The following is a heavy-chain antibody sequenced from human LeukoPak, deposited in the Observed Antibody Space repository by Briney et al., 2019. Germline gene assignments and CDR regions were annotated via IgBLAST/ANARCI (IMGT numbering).Heavy chain of an antibody. Sequence: PGGSLTLSCAASGFTFSSYWMSWVRQAPGKGQEWVANIKQDGSEKYYVDSVKGRFTISRDNAKNSLYLQMNSLRAEDTAVYYCARENEHSGSLLTIFDYWGQGTLVTVSS. CDR1: GFTFSSYW. CDR3: ARENEHSGSLLTIFDY. J-gene: IGHJ4*02. V-gene: IGHV3-7*01. CDR2: IKQDGSEK. D-gene: IGHD1-26*01.